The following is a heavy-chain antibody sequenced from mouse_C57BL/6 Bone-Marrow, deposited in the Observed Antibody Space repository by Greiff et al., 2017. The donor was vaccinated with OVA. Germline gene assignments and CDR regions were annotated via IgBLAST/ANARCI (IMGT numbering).Heavy chain of an antibody. CDR3: AREGIYFDY. CDR1: GYTFTSYW. CDR2: FDPSDSYT. Sequence: QVQLQQPGAELVKPGASVKLSCKASGYTFTSYWMQWVKQRPGQGLEWIGEFDPSDSYTNYNQKFKGKATLTVDTSSSTAYMQLSSLTSEDSAVYYCAREGIYFDYWGRGTTLTVSA. D-gene: IGHD1-1*01. V-gene: IGHV1-50*01. J-gene: IGHJ2*01.